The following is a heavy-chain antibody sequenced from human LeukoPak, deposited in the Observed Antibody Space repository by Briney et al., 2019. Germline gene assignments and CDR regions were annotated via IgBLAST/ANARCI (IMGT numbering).Heavy chain of an antibody. Sequence: SETLSLTCTVSGGSISSYYWSWIRQPAGKGLEWIGRIYTSGSTNYNPSLKSRVTMSVDTSKNQFSLKLSSVTAADTAVYYCARGLPLSYGSGSYSAHYYYGMDVWGQGTTVTVSS. D-gene: IGHD3-10*01. V-gene: IGHV4-4*07. CDR3: ARGLPLSYGSGSYSAHYYYGMDV. CDR2: IYTSGST. J-gene: IGHJ6*02. CDR1: GGSISSYY.